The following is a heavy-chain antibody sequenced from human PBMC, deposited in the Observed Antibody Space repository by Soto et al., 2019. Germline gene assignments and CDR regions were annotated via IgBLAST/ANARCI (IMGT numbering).Heavy chain of an antibody. CDR1: GFSLTTSGVV. Sequence: QITLNESGPTRVKPTQTLTLTCTFSGFSLTTSGVVVGWIRQSPGKAPEWLALIYWDDDKRYSPSLKSRLTITKDTSKNQVVLTMANLDPADTATYYCAHRVLRTVFGLVTTTAIYFDFWGQGTPVAVSS. V-gene: IGHV2-5*02. D-gene: IGHD3-3*01. CDR2: IYWDDDK. CDR3: AHRVLRTVFGLVTTTAIYFDF. J-gene: IGHJ4*02.